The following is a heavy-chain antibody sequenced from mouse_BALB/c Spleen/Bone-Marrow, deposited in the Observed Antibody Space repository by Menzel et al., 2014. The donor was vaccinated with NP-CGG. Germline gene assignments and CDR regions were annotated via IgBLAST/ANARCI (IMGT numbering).Heavy chain of an antibody. CDR3: ARREYDYDVFAY. CDR1: GFTFSSYY. V-gene: IGHV5-6-2*01. D-gene: IGHD2-4*01. J-gene: IGHJ3*01. Sequence: EVKLEESGGGLVKLGGSLKLSCAASGFTFSSYYMSWVRRTPEKRLELVAAINSNGGSTYYPDTVKGRFTIPRDNAKNTLYLQMSSLESEDTALYYCARREYDYDVFAYWGQGTLVTVSA. CDR2: INSNGGST.